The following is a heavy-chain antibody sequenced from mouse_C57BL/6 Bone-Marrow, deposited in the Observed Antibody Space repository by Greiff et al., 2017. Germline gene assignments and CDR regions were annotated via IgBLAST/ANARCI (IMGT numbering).Heavy chain of an antibody. Sequence: VQLQQSGAELVRPGTSVKVSCKASGYAFTNYLIEWVKQRPGQGLEWIGEINPGSGGTNYNEKFKGKATLTADKSSSTAYMQLSSLTSEDSAVYFCARSKNWDSWFAYWGQGTLVTVSA. CDR1: GYAFTNYL. J-gene: IGHJ3*01. CDR2: INPGSGGT. D-gene: IGHD4-1*01. V-gene: IGHV1-54*01. CDR3: ARSKNWDSWFAY.